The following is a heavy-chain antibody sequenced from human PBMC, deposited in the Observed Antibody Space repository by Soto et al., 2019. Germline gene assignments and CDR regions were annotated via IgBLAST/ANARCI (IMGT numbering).Heavy chain of an antibody. CDR2: IYSSGST. CDR1: GDSISTGAYY. V-gene: IGHV4-31*03. D-gene: IGHD2-8*01. Sequence: PSETLSLTCTVSGDSISTGAYYWSWIRQLPEKGLEWIGNIYSSGSTEYNPSLKSRLTVSIDTSQNQFSLRLNSMTAADTAVYFCARGLVEWSKDYWGRGTLVTVPS. J-gene: IGHJ4*02. CDR3: ARGLVEWSKDY.